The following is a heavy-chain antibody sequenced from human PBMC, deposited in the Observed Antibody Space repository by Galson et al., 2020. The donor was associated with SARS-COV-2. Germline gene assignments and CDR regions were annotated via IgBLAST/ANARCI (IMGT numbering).Heavy chain of an antibody. CDR1: GFTFSSYA. CDR3: ASSLLWFGEPLDY. D-gene: IGHD3-10*01. V-gene: IGHV3-30-3*01. Sequence: GESLKISCAASGFTFSSYAMHWVRQAPGKGLEWVAVISYDGSNKYYADSVKGRFTISRDNSKNTLYLQMNSLRAEDTAVYYCASSLLWFGEPLDYWGQGTLVTVSS. J-gene: IGHJ4*02. CDR2: ISYDGSNK.